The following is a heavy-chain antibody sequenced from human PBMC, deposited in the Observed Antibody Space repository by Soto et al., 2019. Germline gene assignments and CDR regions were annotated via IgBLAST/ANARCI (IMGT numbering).Heavy chain of an antibody. D-gene: IGHD4-17*01. V-gene: IGHV5-51*01. Sequence: GESLKISCKGSGYGFTNYWIGWVRQVPGKGLEYMGIIYPSDSTTRYSPSFQGQVTISADKSISTAYLQWNSLKASDTAMYYCARHGFYGDYSSNYFDPWGQGTLVTVSS. CDR2: IYPSDSTT. CDR1: GYGFTNYW. CDR3: ARHGFYGDYSSNYFDP. J-gene: IGHJ5*02.